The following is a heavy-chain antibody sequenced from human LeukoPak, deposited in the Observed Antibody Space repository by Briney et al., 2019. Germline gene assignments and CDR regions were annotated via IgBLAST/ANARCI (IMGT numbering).Heavy chain of an antibody. D-gene: IGHD1-20*01. J-gene: IGHJ4*02. CDR2: IYHIGST. CDR1: GYSISRGYY. CDR3: ARAGWIITSGIGY. V-gene: IGHV4-38-2*01. Sequence: PSETLSLTCGVSGYSISRGYYWAWIRQPPGKGLEWIGTIYHIGSTYYNPSLESRVTISVDTSKNEFSLNLNSVTAADTAVYYCARAGWIITSGIGYWGREPWSPSPQ.